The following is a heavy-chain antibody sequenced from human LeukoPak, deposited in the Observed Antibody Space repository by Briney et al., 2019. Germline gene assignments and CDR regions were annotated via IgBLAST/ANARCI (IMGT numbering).Heavy chain of an antibody. CDR1: GGXFSGYY. V-gene: IGHV4-34*01. D-gene: IGHD3-10*01. J-gene: IGHJ5*02. Sequence: PSETLSLTCAVYGGXFSGYYCSWIRQPPGKGLEWIGEINHSGSTNYNPSLKSRVTISVDTSKNQFSLKLSSVTAADTAVYYCARGGYYYGSGSYYRIPSSWFDPWGQGTLVTVSS. CDR2: INHSGST. CDR3: ARGGYYYGSGSYYRIPSSWFDP.